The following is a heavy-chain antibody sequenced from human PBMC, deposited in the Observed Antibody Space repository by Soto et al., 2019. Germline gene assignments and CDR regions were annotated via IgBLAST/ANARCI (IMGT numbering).Heavy chain of an antibody. D-gene: IGHD6-19*01. J-gene: IGHJ4*02. Sequence: QVQLQESGPGLVKPSQTLSLTCTVSGGSISSGDYYWSWVRQPPGKRLEWIGYIHYSGSTYYNPSLKSRVTISVDTSKTQFSLKLSSVTAAGTAVYYSARVAVAYGDSWGQGKLVTVPS. CDR2: IHYSGST. CDR3: ARVAVAYGDS. CDR1: GGSISSGDYY. V-gene: IGHV4-30-4*01.